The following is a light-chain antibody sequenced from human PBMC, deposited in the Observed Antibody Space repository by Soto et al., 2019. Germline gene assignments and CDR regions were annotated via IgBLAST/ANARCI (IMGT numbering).Light chain of an antibody. J-gene: IGKJ3*01. CDR1: QSVSSY. CDR3: QQRSNWPRSFT. Sequence: EIVLTQSPANLSLSPGERATLSCRASQSVSSYLAWYQQKPGQAPRLLIYDASNRATGIPARFSGSGSGTDFTLTISSLEPEDFAVYYCQQRSNWPRSFTFGPGTKVDIK. CDR2: DAS. V-gene: IGKV3-11*01.